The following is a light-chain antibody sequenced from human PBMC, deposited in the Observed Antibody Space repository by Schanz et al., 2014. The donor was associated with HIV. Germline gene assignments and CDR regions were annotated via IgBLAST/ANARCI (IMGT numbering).Light chain of an antibody. CDR1: QSISNNY. V-gene: IGKV3-20*01. J-gene: IGKJ1*01. Sequence: EIVLTQSPGTLSLSPRERATLSCRASQSISNNYLAWYQKKPGQAPRLLIYGASSRATGIPDRFSGSGSGTDFTLTISGLEPEDFAVYYCQQFGISPPWTFGQGTKVEI. CDR2: GAS. CDR3: QQFGISPPWT.